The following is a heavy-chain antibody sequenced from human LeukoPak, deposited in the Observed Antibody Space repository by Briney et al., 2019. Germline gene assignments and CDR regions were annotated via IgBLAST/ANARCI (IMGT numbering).Heavy chain of an antibody. CDR2: ISSSSSYI. Sequence: GGSLRLSCAASGFTFSSYSMTWVRQAPGKGLEWVSSISSSSSYIYYADSVKGRFTISRDNAKNSLYLQMNSLRAEDTAVYYCARRQKMATINGDAFDIWGQGTMVTVSS. J-gene: IGHJ3*02. CDR3: ARRQKMATINGDAFDI. D-gene: IGHD5-24*01. V-gene: IGHV3-21*01. CDR1: GFTFSSYS.